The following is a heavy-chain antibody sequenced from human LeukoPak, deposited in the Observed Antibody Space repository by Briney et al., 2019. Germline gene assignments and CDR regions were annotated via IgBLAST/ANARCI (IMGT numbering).Heavy chain of an antibody. CDR2: INSDGRNT. D-gene: IGHD5-18*01. CDR1: GFTFTTYW. CDR3: VRLPVYTAIDV. V-gene: IGHV3-74*01. Sequence: GGSLRLSCAASGFTFTTYWMHCVRQAPGKGLVWVTHINSDGRNTIYADSVKGLFTNYRDNAKNTLYLQMSSVRAEDTAVYYCVRLPVYTAIDVWGQGTTVTVSS. J-gene: IGHJ6*02.